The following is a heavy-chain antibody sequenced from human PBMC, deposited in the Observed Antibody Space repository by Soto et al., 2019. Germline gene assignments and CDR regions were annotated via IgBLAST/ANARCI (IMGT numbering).Heavy chain of an antibody. V-gene: IGHV3-23*01. CDR2: ISGSGGST. Sequence: GGSLRLSCAASGFTFSSYAMSWVRQAPGKGLEWVAPISGSGGSTYYADSVKGRFTISIDNSKTTLYLQMNRLRVEDAAVYYCAKDQHSGGWCYFDYWGQGTLVTVSS. D-gene: IGHD6-19*01. J-gene: IGHJ4*02. CDR1: GFTFSSYA. CDR3: AKDQHSGGWCYFDY.